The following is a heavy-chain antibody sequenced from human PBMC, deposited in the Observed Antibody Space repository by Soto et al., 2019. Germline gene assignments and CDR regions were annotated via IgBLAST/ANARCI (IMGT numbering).Heavy chain of an antibody. D-gene: IGHD2-8*02. J-gene: IGHJ5*02. Sequence: GGSLRLSCAASGFTFSSYAMSWVRQAPGKGLEWVSAISGSGGSTYYADSVKGRFTISRDNSKNTLYLQMNSLRAEDTAVYYCAIDRGWGITRRPLYWFDHWGQGTLVTVSS. V-gene: IGHV3-23*01. CDR2: ISGSGGST. CDR1: GFTFSSYA. CDR3: AIDRGWGITRRPLYWFDH.